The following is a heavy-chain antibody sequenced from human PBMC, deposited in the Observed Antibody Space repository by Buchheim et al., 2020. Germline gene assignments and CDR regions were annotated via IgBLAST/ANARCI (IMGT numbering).Heavy chain of an antibody. CDR2: IYSGGST. CDR1: GFTVSSNY. CDR3: ARYYYDSSGYSYYFDY. D-gene: IGHD3-22*01. J-gene: IGHJ4*02. V-gene: IGHV3-66*01. Sequence: EVQLVESGGGLVQPGGSLRLCCAASGFTVSSNYMSWVRQAPGKGLEWVSVIYSGGSTYYADSVKGRFTISRDNSKNTLYLQMNSLRAEDTAVYYCARYYYDSSGYSYYFDYWGQGTL.